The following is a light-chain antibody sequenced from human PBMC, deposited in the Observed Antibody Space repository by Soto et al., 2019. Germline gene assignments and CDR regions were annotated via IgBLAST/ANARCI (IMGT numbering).Light chain of an antibody. Sequence: QSALTQPASVSGSPGQSITISCTGTSSDVGGYNSVSWYQQHPDKAPKLMIYDVSIRPSGVSNRFSGSKSGNTASLTISGLQAEDEADYYCSSYTSSIFYVFGTGTKLTVL. CDR1: SSDVGGYNS. CDR2: DVS. CDR3: SSYTSSIFYV. V-gene: IGLV2-14*01. J-gene: IGLJ1*01.